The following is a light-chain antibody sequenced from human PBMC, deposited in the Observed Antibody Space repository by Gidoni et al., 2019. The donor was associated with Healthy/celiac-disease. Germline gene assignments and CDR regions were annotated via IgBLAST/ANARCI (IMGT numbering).Light chain of an antibody. Sequence: EIVMTQSPATLSVSPGERATLSCRASQSVSSNLAWYQQKPGQAPRLLIYGASTRATGIPAGFSGSGSGTEFTLTISSLQSEDFAVYYCQQYNNWPRPLTFGGGTKVEIK. J-gene: IGKJ4*01. CDR2: GAS. CDR3: QQYNNWPRPLT. V-gene: IGKV3-15*01. CDR1: QSVSSN.